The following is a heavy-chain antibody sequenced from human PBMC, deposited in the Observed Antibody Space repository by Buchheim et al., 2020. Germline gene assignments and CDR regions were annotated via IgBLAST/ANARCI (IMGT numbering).Heavy chain of an antibody. CDR2: IKEDGTEV. D-gene: IGHD2/OR15-2a*01. V-gene: IGHV3-7*01. Sequence: EVHLLESGGGLAQPGGSLRLSCAASGFTFSNYWMSWVRQAPGKGLEWVANIKEDGTEVHFVDSVKGRFFISRDNARNSLYLQLNSLRVEDSAMYYCVRFGIVPPIYYFDYWGQGT. J-gene: IGHJ4*02. CDR1: GFTFSNYW. CDR3: VRFGIVPPIYYFDY.